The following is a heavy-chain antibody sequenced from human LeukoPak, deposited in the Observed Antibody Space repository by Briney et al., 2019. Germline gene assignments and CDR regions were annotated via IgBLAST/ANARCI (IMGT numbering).Heavy chain of an antibody. V-gene: IGHV4-59*12. Sequence: SETLSLTCTVSGGSISSYYWSWIRQPPGKGLEWIGYIYYSGSTNYNPSLKSRVTISVDTSKNQFSPKLSSVTAADTAVYYCARGSMWGYDFWSGYSYWGQGTLVTVSS. J-gene: IGHJ4*02. CDR2: IYYSGST. CDR3: ARGSMWGYDFWSGYSY. CDR1: GGSISSYY. D-gene: IGHD3-3*01.